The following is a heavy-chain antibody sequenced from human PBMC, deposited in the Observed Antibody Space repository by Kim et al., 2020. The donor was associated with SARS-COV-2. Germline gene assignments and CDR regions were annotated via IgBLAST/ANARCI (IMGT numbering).Heavy chain of an antibody. Sequence: GGSLRLSCAASGFTFSSYAMSWVRQAPGKGLEWVSAISGSGGSTYYADSVKGRFTISRDNSKNTLYLQMNSLRAEDTAVYYCAKVLRRGWFGESVHYWGQGTLVTVSS. D-gene: IGHD3-10*01. J-gene: IGHJ4*02. CDR1: GFTFSSYA. CDR3: AKVLRRGWFGESVHY. CDR2: ISGSGGST. V-gene: IGHV3-23*01.